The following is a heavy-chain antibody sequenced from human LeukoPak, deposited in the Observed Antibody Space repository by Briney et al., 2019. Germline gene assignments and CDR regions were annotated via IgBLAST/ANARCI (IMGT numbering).Heavy chain of an antibody. Sequence: PSETLSLTCAVSGVSISPYYWAWIRQPPGKGLEWIGYIHTSGSNNQYPSLKSRVTISVDKSKNHFSLRLTSVTAVDTAVYYCARLSAAVHLGAFDLWGQGTMVTVSS. J-gene: IGHJ3*01. CDR2: IHTSGSN. D-gene: IGHD3-3*01. CDR1: GVSISPYY. V-gene: IGHV4-4*09. CDR3: ARLSAAVHLGAFDL.